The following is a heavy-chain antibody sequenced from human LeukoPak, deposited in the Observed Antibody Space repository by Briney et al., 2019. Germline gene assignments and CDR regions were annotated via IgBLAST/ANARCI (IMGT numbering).Heavy chain of an antibody. J-gene: IGHJ4*02. Sequence: GGSLGLSCAASGFTFSDYYMSWIRQAPGKGLEWVSYISSSGSTIYYADSVKGRFTISRDNAKNSLYLQMNSLRAEDTAVYYCARDHYDILTGPDYWGQGTLVTVSS. CDR3: ARDHYDILTGPDY. D-gene: IGHD3-9*01. CDR1: GFTFSDYY. V-gene: IGHV3-11*01. CDR2: ISSSGSTI.